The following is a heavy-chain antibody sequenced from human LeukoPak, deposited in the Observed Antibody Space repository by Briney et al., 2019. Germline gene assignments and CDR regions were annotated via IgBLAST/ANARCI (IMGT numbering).Heavy chain of an antibody. V-gene: IGHV4-59*01. CDR1: GGSISSYY. J-gene: IGHJ4*02. Sequence: SETLSLTCTVSGGSISSYYWSWIRQPPGKGLEWIGYIYYSGSTNYNPSLKSRVTISVDTSKNQFSLKLSSVTAADTAVYYCARGSGGMVRGVILDYWGQGTPVTVSS. D-gene: IGHD3-10*01. CDR2: IYYSGST. CDR3: ARGSGGMVRGVILDY.